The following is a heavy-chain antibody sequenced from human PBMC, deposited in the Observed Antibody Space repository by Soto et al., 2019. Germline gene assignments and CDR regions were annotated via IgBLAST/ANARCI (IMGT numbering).Heavy chain of an antibody. D-gene: IGHD2-15*01. CDR1: GFTFSSYS. CDR2: ISSSSYI. J-gene: IGHJ6*03. V-gene: IGHV3-21*01. Sequence: GGSLRLSCAASGFTFSSYSMNWVRQAPGKGLEWVSSISSSSYIYYADSVKGRFTISRDNAKNSLYLQMNSLRAEDTAVYYCARDRVQYCSGGSCYAYYYYMDVWGKGTTVTVSS. CDR3: ARDRVQYCSGGSCYAYYYYMDV.